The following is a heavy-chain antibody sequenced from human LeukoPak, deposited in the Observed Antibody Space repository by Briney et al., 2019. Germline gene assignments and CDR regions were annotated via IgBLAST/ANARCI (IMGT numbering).Heavy chain of an antibody. V-gene: IGHV1-69*05. CDR2: IIPIFGTA. CDR3: ARATPAEYSSSWYSYYFDY. J-gene: IGHJ4*02. CDR1: GYTFTSYG. D-gene: IGHD6-13*01. Sequence: SVRVSCKASGYTFTSYGISWVRQAPGQGLEWMGGIIPIFGTANYAQKFQGRVTITTDESTSTAYMELSSLRSEDTAVYYCARATPAEYSSSWYSYYFDYWGQGTLVTVSS.